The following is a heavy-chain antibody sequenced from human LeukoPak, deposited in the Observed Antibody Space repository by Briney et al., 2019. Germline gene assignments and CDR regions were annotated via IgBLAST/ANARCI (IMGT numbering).Heavy chain of an antibody. D-gene: IGHD6-13*01. V-gene: IGHV4-31*03. CDR1: GGSISSGGYY. Sequence: SETRSLTCTVSGGSISSGGYYWSWIRQHPGKGLEWIGYIYYSGSTYYNPSLKSRVTISVDTSKNQFSLKLSSVTAADTAVYYCARGDTSGWYSEFDYWGQGTLVTVYS. J-gene: IGHJ4*02. CDR3: ARGDTSGWYSEFDY. CDR2: IYYSGST.